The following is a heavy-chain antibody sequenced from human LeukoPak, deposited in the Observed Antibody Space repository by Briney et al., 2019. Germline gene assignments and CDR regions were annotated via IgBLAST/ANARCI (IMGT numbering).Heavy chain of an antibody. J-gene: IGHJ4*02. D-gene: IGHD3-22*01. CDR1: GGSFSGYY. Sequence: PSETLSLTCAVYGGSFSGYYWSWIRQPPGQGLEWIGYIYYSGSTYYNPSLKSRVTISVDTSKNQFSLKLSSVTAADTAVYYCARDVPYYDSSGYYPYYFDYWGQGTLVTVSS. CDR3: ARDVPYYDSSGYYPYYFDY. CDR2: IYYSGST. V-gene: IGHV4-30-4*01.